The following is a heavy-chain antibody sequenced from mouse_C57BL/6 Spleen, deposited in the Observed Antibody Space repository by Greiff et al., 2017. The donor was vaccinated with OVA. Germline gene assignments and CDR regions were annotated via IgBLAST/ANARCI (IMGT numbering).Heavy chain of an antibody. D-gene: IGHD1-1*01. V-gene: IGHV1-15*01. Sequence: VQLQQSGAELVRPGASVTLSCKASGYTFTDYEMHWVKQTPVHGLEWIGAIDPETGGTAYNQKFKGKAILTADKSSSTAYMELRSLTSEDSAVYYCTVYGSEGYFDVWGTGTTGTVSS. CDR2: IDPETGGT. CDR3: TVYGSEGYFDV. CDR1: GYTFTDYE. J-gene: IGHJ1*03.